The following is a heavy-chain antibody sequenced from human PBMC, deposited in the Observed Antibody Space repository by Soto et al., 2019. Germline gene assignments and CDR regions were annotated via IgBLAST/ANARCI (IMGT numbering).Heavy chain of an antibody. CDR3: ARVRIKAITIFGVVNDYYGMDV. J-gene: IGHJ6*02. CDR2: INPNSGGT. D-gene: IGHD3-3*01. Sequence: GASVKVACKASGYTFTGYYMHWVRQAPGQGLEWMGWINPNSGGTNYAQKFQGWVTMTRDTSISTAYMELSRLRSDDTAVYYCARVRIKAITIFGVVNDYYGMDVWGQGTTVTVSS. CDR1: GYTFTGYY. V-gene: IGHV1-2*04.